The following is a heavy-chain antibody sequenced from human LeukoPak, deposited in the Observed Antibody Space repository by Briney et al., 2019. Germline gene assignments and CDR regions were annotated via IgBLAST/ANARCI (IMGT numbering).Heavy chain of an antibody. Sequence: GRSLRLSCAASGFTFDDYAMHWVRHAPGKGLEWVSGISWNSGSIGYADSVKGRFTISRDNAKNSLHLQMNSLRAEDTALYYCAKITIFGVALGAFDIWGQGTMVTVSS. V-gene: IGHV3-9*01. CDR2: ISWNSGSI. D-gene: IGHD3-3*01. J-gene: IGHJ3*02. CDR1: GFTFDDYA. CDR3: AKITIFGVALGAFDI.